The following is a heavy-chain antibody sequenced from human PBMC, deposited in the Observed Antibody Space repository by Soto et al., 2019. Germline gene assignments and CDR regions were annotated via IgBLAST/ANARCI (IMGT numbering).Heavy chain of an antibody. D-gene: IGHD5-18*01. CDR1: GFTVSSNY. CDR3: ARVDTAMVVPWYYGMDV. CDR2: IYSGGST. J-gene: IGHJ6*02. V-gene: IGHV3-53*01. Sequence: GGSLRLSCAASGFTVSSNYMSWVRQAPGKGLEWASLIYSGGSTYYADSVKGRFTISRDNSKNTLYLQMNSLRVEDTAVYYCARVDTAMVVPWYYGMDVWGQGTTVTVSS.